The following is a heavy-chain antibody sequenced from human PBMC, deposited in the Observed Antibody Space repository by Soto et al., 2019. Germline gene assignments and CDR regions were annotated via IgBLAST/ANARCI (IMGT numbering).Heavy chain of an antibody. J-gene: IGHJ5*02. CDR1: GDSISSSSYY. V-gene: IGHV4-39*01. CDR3: ASIPDYGDTPWFDP. CDR2: IYYSGNT. D-gene: IGHD4-17*01. Sequence: SETLSLTCTISGDSISSSSYYWGWIRQPPGKGLEWIGTIYYSGNTYYNPSLKSRATISVDTSKNQFSLKLSSVTAADTAVYYCASIPDYGDTPWFDPWGQGTLVTVSS.